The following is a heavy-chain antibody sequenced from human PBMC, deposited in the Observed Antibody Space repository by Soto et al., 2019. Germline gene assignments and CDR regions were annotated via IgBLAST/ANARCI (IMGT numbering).Heavy chain of an antibody. J-gene: IGHJ5*02. V-gene: IGHV4-39*01. CDR3: TKVSSGWFDP. CDR1: GGSISSSGVS. D-gene: IGHD2-8*01. Sequence: XXTLSLPCTVSGGSISSSGVSRGLVRQPPGKGLEWIGCAYYSGNTYYNPSLKSRVTISVDTSGNQLSLRLNSVTAADTAVYYCTKVSSGWFDPWGQGTLVTVS. CDR2: AYYSGNT.